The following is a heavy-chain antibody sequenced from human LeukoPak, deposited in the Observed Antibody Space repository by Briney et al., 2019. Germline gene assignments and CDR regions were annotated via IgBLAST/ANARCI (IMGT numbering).Heavy chain of an antibody. CDR2: IYYSGST. CDR1: GGSISSYY. J-gene: IGHJ4*02. D-gene: IGHD4-23*01. V-gene: IGHV4-59*01. CDR3: ARVVTPVGPGGGIDY. Sequence: PSETLSLTCTVSGGSISSYYWSWIRQPPGKGLEWIGYIYYSGSTNYNPSLKSRVTISVDTSKNQFSLKLSSVTAADTAVYYCARVVTPVGPGGGIDYWGQGTLVTVSS.